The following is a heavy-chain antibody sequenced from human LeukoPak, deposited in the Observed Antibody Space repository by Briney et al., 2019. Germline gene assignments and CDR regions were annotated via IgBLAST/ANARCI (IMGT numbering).Heavy chain of an antibody. CDR3: ARLGGYDFWSGYFSFDY. V-gene: IGHV4-4*07. J-gene: IGHJ4*02. Sequence: PSQTLSLICSVSVGSISSYYRSWIPQPAGKGLEWIGRIYTSGSTNYTTSLRSRVAMSVDTSNNQFSLKLSSVTGADTAVYYCARLGGYDFWSGYFSFDYWGQGTLVTVYS. CDR1: VGSISSYY. D-gene: IGHD3-3*01. CDR2: IYTSGST.